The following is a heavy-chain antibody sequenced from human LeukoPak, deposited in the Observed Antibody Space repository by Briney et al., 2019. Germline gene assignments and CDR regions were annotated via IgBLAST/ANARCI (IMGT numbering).Heavy chain of an antibody. Sequence: PSETLSLTCTVSGGSISSYYWSWIRQPPGKGLEWIGYIYNSGSTNYNPSLKSRVTISVDTSKNQFSLKLSSVTAADTAVYYRARENSNSWYLDYWGQGTLVTVSS. D-gene: IGHD6-13*01. CDR2: IYNSGST. CDR3: ARENSNSWYLDY. CDR1: GGSISSYY. V-gene: IGHV4-59*01. J-gene: IGHJ4*02.